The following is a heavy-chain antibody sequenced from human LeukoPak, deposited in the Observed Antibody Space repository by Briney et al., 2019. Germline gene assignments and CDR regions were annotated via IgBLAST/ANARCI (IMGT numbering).Heavy chain of an antibody. J-gene: IGHJ4*02. D-gene: IGHD6-6*01. CDR3: ARAKTYSSSPIDY. Sequence: PGGSLRLSCAASGFTFSSYSMNWVRHAPGKGLEWVSYISSSSSTIYYADSVKGRFTISRDNAKNSLYLQMNSLRAEDTAVYYCARAKTYSSSPIDYWGQGTLVTVSS. V-gene: IGHV3-48*04. CDR2: ISSSSSTI. CDR1: GFTFSSYS.